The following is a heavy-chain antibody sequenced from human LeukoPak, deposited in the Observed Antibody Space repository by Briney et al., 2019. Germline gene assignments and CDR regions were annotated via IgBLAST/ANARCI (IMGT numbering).Heavy chain of an antibody. CDR1: GGSFSGYY. J-gene: IGHJ4*02. CDR2: INHSGST. CDR3: ARDHADSSSWYGY. Sequence: PPETLSLTCAVYGGSFSGYYWSWIRQPPGKGLEWIGEINHSGSTNYNPSLKSRVTISVDTSKNQFSLKLSSVTAADTAVYYCARDHADSSSWYGYWGQGTLVTVSS. D-gene: IGHD6-13*01. V-gene: IGHV4-34*01.